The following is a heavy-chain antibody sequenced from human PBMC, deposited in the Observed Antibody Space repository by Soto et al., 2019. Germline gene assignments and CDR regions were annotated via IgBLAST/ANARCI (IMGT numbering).Heavy chain of an antibody. CDR2: VKSKAHGGTA. Sequence: EVQLGESGGGLVNPGGSLRLSCAVSGFSISTVYMIWVRQAPGKGLEWVGRVKSKAHGGTADYAAPVTGRFTVSRDESHNTLYLQMNSLKTDDTAVYFCAASVATPGGFDYWGQGTLVTVSS. V-gene: IGHV3-15*07. CDR1: GFSISTVY. J-gene: IGHJ4*02. D-gene: IGHD2-8*02. CDR3: AASVATPGGFDY.